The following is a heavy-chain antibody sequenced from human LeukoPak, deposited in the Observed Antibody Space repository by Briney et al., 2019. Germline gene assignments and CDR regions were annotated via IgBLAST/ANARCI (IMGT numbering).Heavy chain of an antibody. J-gene: IGHJ6*03. CDR3: ARVLSGRGSLYSYYYYMDV. V-gene: IGHV3-23*01. Sequence: GGTLRLSCAASGFTFSTYVMSWVRQTPGKGLEWVSTISGSGGSTYYADSVKGRFTISRDNSKNTLYLQMNSLRAEDTAVYYCARVLSGRGSLYSYYYYMDVWGKGTTVTIFS. CDR2: ISGSGGST. D-gene: IGHD3-10*01. CDR1: GFTFSTYV.